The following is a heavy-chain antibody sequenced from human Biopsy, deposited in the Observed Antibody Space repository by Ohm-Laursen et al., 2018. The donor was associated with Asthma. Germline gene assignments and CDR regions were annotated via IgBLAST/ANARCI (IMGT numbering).Heavy chain of an antibody. CDR2: ISPFTGDT. Sequence: SVKVSCKASGYTFRSYGVSWVRQAPEQGLEWMGWISPFTGDTHFGQKFQGRVTMTTDTSTDTAYMELRSLRSDDTAVYYCARHPYNFGGFDYWGQGSLVLVSS. J-gene: IGHJ4*02. CDR1: GYTFRSYG. CDR3: ARHPYNFGGFDY. D-gene: IGHD5-24*01. V-gene: IGHV1-18*04.